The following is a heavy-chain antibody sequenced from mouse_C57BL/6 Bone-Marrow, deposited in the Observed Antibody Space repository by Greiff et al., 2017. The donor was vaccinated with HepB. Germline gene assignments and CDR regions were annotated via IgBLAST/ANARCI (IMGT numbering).Heavy chain of an antibody. CDR1: GFSINSDCY. V-gene: IGHV3-3*01. J-gene: IGHJ4*01. CDR3: ASRDGYYGYYAMDY. D-gene: IGHD2-3*01. CDR2: TFYSGIT. Sequence: VQLKESGPSLVRPSQTLSLTCTVTGFSINSDCYWIWIRQFPGNKLEYIGYTFYSGITYYNPSLESRTYITRDTSKNQFSLKLSSVTTEDTATYYCASRDGYYGYYAMDYWGQGTSVTVSS.